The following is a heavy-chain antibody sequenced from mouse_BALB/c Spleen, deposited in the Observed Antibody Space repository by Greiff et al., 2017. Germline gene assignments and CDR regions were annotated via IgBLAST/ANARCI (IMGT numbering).Heavy chain of an antibody. V-gene: IGHV7-3*02. D-gene: IGHD1-1*01. CDR1: GFTFTDYY. J-gene: IGHJ2*01. CDR2: IRNKANGYTT. CDR3: ARDSPFYGSPFDY. Sequence: EVQLVESGGGLVQPGGSLRLSCATSGFTFTDYYMSWVRQPPGKALEWLGFIRNKANGYTTEYSASVKGRFTISRDNSQSILYLQMNTLRAEDSATYYCARDSPFYGSPFDYWGQGTTLTVSS.